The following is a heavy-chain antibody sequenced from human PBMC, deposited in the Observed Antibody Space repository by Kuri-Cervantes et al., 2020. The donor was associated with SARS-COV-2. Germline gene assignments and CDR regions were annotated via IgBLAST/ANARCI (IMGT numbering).Heavy chain of an antibody. J-gene: IGHJ4*02. CDR1: GYSFTSYW. CDR3: AKSYSNYGYYFDY. V-gene: IGHV5-51*01. D-gene: IGHD4-11*01. Sequence: GESLKISCKGSGYSFTSYWIGWVRQMPGKGLEWMGIIYPGDFDTKYSPSFQGQVTISADKSTSTAYLQWGGLKASDTAMYYCAKSYSNYGYYFDYWGQGTLVTDSS. CDR2: IYPGDFDT.